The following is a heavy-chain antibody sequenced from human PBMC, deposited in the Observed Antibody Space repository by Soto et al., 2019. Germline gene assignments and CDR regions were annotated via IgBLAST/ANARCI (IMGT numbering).Heavy chain of an antibody. V-gene: IGHV3-74*01. J-gene: IGHJ3*01. CDR3: VRGDKGGFDL. Sequence: EVQLVESEGGLVQRGGSLRLSCAASGFTFNYYWMHWVRQAPGQGLVWVSHIHSDGSTTTYADSVKGRFTISRDNAKNTLYLQMNSLRAEDTAVYYCVRGDKGGFDLWGQGTTATVSS. CDR2: IHSDGSTT. CDR1: GFTFNYYW. D-gene: IGHD2-21*02.